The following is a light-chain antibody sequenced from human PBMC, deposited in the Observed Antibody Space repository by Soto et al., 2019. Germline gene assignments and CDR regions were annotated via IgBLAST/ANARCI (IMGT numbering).Light chain of an antibody. CDR2: RTS. Sequence: VMTQSPTTLSVSPGERATLSCRASHSVGSNLAWYQQNPGQAPRLLMFRTSSRATGFPARFSGSGSGTEFNLTISSLQSEDFGVYYCQQYNNWPRATFGGGTKVDI. V-gene: IGKV3-15*01. CDR3: QQYNNWPRAT. J-gene: IGKJ4*01. CDR1: HSVGSN.